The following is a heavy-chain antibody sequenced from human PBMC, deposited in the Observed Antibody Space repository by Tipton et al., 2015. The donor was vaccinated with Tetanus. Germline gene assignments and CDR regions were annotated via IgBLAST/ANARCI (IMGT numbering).Heavy chain of an antibody. CDR2: IFHSGTT. J-gene: IGHJ5*02. D-gene: IGHD7-27*01. CDR3: ARDGWGLTNWFDP. Sequence: TLSLTCAVSGASISSSDWWNWVRQPPGKGLEWIGEIFHSGTTNYNPSLKSRFTISVDKSKNQFSLKLSSVTAADTAVYYCARDGWGLTNWFDPWGQGTLVTVSS. V-gene: IGHV4-4*02. CDR1: GASISSSDW.